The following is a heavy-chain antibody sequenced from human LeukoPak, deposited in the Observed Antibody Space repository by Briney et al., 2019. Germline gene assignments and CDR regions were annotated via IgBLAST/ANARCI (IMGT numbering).Heavy chain of an antibody. D-gene: IGHD5-18*01. CDR1: RYTFSNFY. J-gene: IGHJ4*02. Sequence: ASVKVSCKASRYTFSNFYVHWVRQAPGQGLEWMGILNPGAGSTNYAQKFQGRVTMTRDTSTRTVYMELSSLRSEDTAVYYCTRDASGDTAMVNFDYWGQGTQVTVSS. CDR2: LNPGAGST. CDR3: TRDASGDTAMVNFDY. V-gene: IGHV1-46*03.